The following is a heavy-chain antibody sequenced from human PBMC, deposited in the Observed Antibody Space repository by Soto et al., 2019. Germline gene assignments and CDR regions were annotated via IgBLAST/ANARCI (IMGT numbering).Heavy chain of an antibody. J-gene: IGHJ4*02. CDR3: ARDLLKPDSQDYFDY. CDR1: GFTFSSYE. CDR2: ISSSGSTI. Sequence: GGSLRLSCAASGFTFSSYEMNWVGQAPGKGLEWVSYISSSGSTIYYADSVKGRFTISRDNAKNSLYLQMNSLRAEDTAVYYCARDLLKPDSQDYFDYWGQGTLVTVSS. V-gene: IGHV3-48*03. D-gene: IGHD5-18*01.